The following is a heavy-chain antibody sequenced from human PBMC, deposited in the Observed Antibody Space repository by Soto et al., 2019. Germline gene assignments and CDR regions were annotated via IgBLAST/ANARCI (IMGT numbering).Heavy chain of an antibody. Sequence: PGGSLRLSCAASGFTVSSNYMSWVRQAPGKGLEWVSVIYSGGSTYYADSVKGRFTISRDNSKNTLYLQMNSLRAEDTAVYYCARDGVFSTENTWNHGTSLVSWGQGALVPVTS. J-gene: IGHJ4*02. D-gene: IGHD1-20*01. CDR1: GFTVSSNY. V-gene: IGHV3-66*01. CDR3: ARDGVFSTENTWNHGTSLVS. CDR2: IYSGGST.